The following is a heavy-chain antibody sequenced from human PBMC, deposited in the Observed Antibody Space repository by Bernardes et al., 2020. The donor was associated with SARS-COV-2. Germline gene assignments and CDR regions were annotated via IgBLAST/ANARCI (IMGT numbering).Heavy chain of an antibody. Sequence: GGSLRLSCAASGFSFNTFWMHWVRHVPGKGLVWVSHIDSDGSRTNYADSVKGRFTIFRDNAKNTLYLQMNSLRVEDTAVYYCTRDPSGTSPAWGQGTLVTVSS. CDR2: IDSDGSRT. J-gene: IGHJ5*02. V-gene: IGHV3-74*01. D-gene: IGHD1-1*01. CDR3: TRDPSGTSPA. CDR1: GFSFNTFW.